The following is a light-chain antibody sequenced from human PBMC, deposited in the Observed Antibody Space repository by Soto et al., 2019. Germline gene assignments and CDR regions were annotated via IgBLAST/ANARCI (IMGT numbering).Light chain of an antibody. J-gene: IGKJ5*01. CDR3: QQRSNWPIT. CDR1: QSVSSY. Sequence: EIVLTQSPGVLSLSPGERATLSCRASQSVSSYLAWYQQKPGQAPRLLIYDASNRATGIPARFSGSGSGTDFTLTISSLEPEDFAVYYCQQRSNWPITFGQGTRLEIK. CDR2: DAS. V-gene: IGKV3-11*01.